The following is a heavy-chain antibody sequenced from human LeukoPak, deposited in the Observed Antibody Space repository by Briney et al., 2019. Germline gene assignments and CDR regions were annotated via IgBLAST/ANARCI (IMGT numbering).Heavy chain of an antibody. D-gene: IGHD6-19*01. CDR1: GFPFSSYG. CDR2: IRYDGSNT. V-gene: IGHV3-30*02. Sequence: GGSLRLSCAASGFPFSSYGMHWVRQAPGKGLEWVAFIRYDGSNTYYADSVKRRFTISRDNYKNTLYLQMNSLRTEDTAVYYCVKRTPRDSLAVAGNAYFDYWGQGTLVTVSS. J-gene: IGHJ4*02. CDR3: VKRTPRDSLAVAGNAYFDY.